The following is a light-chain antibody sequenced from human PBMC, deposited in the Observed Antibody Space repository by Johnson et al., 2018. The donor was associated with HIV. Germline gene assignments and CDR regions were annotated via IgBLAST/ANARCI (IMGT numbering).Light chain of an antibody. CDR3: ATWHSILSVGGV. Sequence: QSMLTQSPSVSAAPGQKVTISCSGSSSNIGNNYVSWYQQLPGTAPKLLIYENNKRPSGIPDRFSGSKSGTSATLGITGLQTGDEADYYCATWHSILSVGGVFGTGTKVTVL. J-gene: IGLJ1*01. CDR2: ENN. V-gene: IGLV1-51*02. CDR1: SSNIGNNY.